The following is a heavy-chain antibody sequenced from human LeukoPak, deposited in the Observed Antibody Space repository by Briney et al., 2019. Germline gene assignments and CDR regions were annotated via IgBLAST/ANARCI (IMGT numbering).Heavy chain of an antibody. V-gene: IGHV3-48*01. Sequence: PGGSLRLSCAASGFTFSSYSMNWVRQAPGKGLEWVSYISSSSSTIYYADSVKGRFTISRDNAKNSLYLQMNSLRAEDTAVYYCARDYVDFWSGWEAFDIWGQGTMVTVSS. D-gene: IGHD3-3*01. J-gene: IGHJ3*02. CDR2: ISSSSSTI. CDR1: GFTFSSYS. CDR3: ARDYVDFWSGWEAFDI.